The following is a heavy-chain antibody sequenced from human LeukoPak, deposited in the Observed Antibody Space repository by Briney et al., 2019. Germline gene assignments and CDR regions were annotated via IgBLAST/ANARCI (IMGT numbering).Heavy chain of an antibody. Sequence: SETLSLSCTVSGRSISSSSYYWGWIRQPPGKGLEWIGSIYYSGSTYYNPSLKSRVTISVDTSKNQFSLKLSSVTAADTAVYYCARPFYYDSSGAWYFLLGGRGTLVTVSS. J-gene: IGHJ2*01. CDR3: ARPFYYDSSGAWYFLL. CDR1: GRSISSSSYY. D-gene: IGHD3-22*01. V-gene: IGHV4-39*01. CDR2: IYYSGST.